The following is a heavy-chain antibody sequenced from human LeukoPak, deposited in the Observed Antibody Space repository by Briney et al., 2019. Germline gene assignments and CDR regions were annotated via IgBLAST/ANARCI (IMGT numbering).Heavy chain of an antibody. CDR3: ARVPTYCGGDCYDY. Sequence: ASEKVSCKASGYTFTGYYMHWVRQAPGQGLEWMGRINPNTGGTNYAQKFQGRVTMTRDTSISTAYMELSRLTSDDTAVYYCARVPTYCGGDCYDYWGQGTLVTVSS. D-gene: IGHD2-21*01. V-gene: IGHV1-2*06. J-gene: IGHJ4*02. CDR2: INPNTGGT. CDR1: GYTFTGYY.